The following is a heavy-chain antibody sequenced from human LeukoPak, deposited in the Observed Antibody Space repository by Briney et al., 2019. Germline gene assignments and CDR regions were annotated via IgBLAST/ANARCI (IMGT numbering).Heavy chain of an antibody. V-gene: IGHV3-23*01. Sequence: PSETLSLTCTVSGGSISSYYWSWVRQAPGKGLEWVSSLTSSGGSTDYADSVRGRFTISRDNSRNTLSLQMNSLRVEDTAVYYCAKFFYDSNTYSFDSWGHGTLVTVSS. J-gene: IGHJ4*01. CDR2: LTSSGGST. CDR1: GGSISSYY. CDR3: AKFFYDSNTYSFDS. D-gene: IGHD2/OR15-2a*01.